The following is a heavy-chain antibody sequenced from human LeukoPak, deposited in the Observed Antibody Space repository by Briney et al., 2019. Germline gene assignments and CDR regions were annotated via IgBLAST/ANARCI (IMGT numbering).Heavy chain of an antibody. D-gene: IGHD2-2*01. CDR3: ASGDYCSTTSCPELDAFDI. V-gene: IGHV4-39*07. CDR2: IYYSGST. J-gene: IGHJ3*02. Sequence: TSETLSLTCTVSGGSISSSSYYWGWIRQPPGKGLEWIGSIYYSGSTYYNPSLKSRVTISVDRSKNQFSLKLSSVTAADTAVYYCASGDYCSTTSCPELDAFDIWGQGTMVTVSS. CDR1: GGSISSSSYY.